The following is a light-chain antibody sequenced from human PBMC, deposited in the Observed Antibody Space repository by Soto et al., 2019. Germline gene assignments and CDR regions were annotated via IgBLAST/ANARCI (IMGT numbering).Light chain of an antibody. V-gene: IGKV3-15*01. Sequence: EIVMTQSPATLSVSPGERATLSCRASQSVSSNLAWYQQKAGQAPRLLIYRASTRATGIPARFSGSGSGTDFTLTISSLQSEDFAVYYCQHYHNWPPWTFGQGTKVEIK. CDR2: RAS. J-gene: IGKJ1*01. CDR3: QHYHNWPPWT. CDR1: QSVSSN.